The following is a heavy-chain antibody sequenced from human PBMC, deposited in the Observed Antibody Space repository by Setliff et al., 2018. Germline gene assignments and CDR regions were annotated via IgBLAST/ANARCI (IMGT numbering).Heavy chain of an antibody. J-gene: IGHJ6*03. CDR1: GGTLTDYF. CDR2: IDHGGGS. CDR3: ARTINFLGSGTWGYMDV. V-gene: IGHV4-34*01. Sequence: PSETLSLTCTVSGGTLTDYFWSWVRQPPGKRLEWIGDIDHGGGSSYNPSLQSRVTLSLGTSENEFSLRLTSVTAADTAVYFCARTINFLGSGTWGYMDVWGKGTTVTVSS. D-gene: IGHD3-10*01.